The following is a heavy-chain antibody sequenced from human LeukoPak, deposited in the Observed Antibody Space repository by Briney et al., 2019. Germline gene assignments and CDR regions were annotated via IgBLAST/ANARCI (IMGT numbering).Heavy chain of an antibody. Sequence: PGGSLRLSCAASGFTFSSYAMTWVRQAPGKGLEWVSSISGSGGDTYYADSVKGRLTISRDNSRNTLYLQMNSLRVEDTAMYSCARDPAGNRGNFDYWGQGTLVTVSS. CDR1: GFTFSSYA. D-gene: IGHD6-13*01. CDR2: ISGSGGDT. V-gene: IGHV3-23*01. CDR3: ARDPAGNRGNFDY. J-gene: IGHJ4*02.